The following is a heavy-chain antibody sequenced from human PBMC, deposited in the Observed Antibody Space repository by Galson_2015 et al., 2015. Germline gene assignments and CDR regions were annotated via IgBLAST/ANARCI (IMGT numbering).Heavy chain of an antibody. D-gene: IGHD3-22*01. CDR3: AKGIGRPTYYYDPYGMDV. Sequence: RLSCAASGFTFSSYAMSWVRQAPGKGLEWVSAISGSGGSTYYADSVKGRFTISRDNSKNTLYLQMNSLRAEDTAVYYCAKGIGRPTYYYDPYGMDVWGQGTTVTVSS. CDR1: GFTFSSYA. CDR2: ISGSGGST. V-gene: IGHV3-23*01. J-gene: IGHJ6*02.